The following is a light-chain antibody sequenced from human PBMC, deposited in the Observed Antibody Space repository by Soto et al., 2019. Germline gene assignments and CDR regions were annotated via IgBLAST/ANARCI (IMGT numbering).Light chain of an antibody. CDR1: SSNIGNNY. V-gene: IGLV1-51*02. CDR2: ENN. J-gene: IGLJ2*01. Sequence: QSVLTQPPSVSAAPGQKVTISCSGSSSNIGNNYVSWYQQLPGPAHKLLIYENNKRPSGIPDRFSGSKSGTAATLGITGLQTGDEADYYCGTWDSSLSAVVFGGGTKLTVL. CDR3: GTWDSSLSAVV.